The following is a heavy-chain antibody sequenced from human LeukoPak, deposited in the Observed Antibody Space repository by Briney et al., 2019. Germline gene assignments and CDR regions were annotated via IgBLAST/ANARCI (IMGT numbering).Heavy chain of an antibody. CDR2: ISYDGSNK. D-gene: IGHD4-17*01. CDR1: GFTFSSYG. J-gene: IGHJ4*02. V-gene: IGHV3-30*03. CDR3: ASRRAMTTVTTFDY. Sequence: GRSLRLSCAASGFTFSSYGMHWVRQAPGKGLEWVAVISYDGSNKYYADSVKGRFTISRDNSKNTLYLQMNSLRAEDTAVYYCASRRAMTTVTTFDYWGQGTLVTVSP.